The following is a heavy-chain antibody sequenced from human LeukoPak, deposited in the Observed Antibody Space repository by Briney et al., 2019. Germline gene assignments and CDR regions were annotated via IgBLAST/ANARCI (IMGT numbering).Heavy chain of an antibody. J-gene: IGHJ4*02. CDR3: ARVSDDEYGGNSGANYFES. D-gene: IGHD4-23*01. Sequence: SETLSVTCTVSGYSIISPFYWGWIRQSPGKGLEWIGNIYHSGSTYSNPSLRGRVTISVDTSKNQFSLKLNSVTAADTAVYYCARVSDDEYGGNSGANYFESWGQGTLVTVSS. V-gene: IGHV4-38-2*02. CDR2: IYHSGST. CDR1: GYSIISPFY.